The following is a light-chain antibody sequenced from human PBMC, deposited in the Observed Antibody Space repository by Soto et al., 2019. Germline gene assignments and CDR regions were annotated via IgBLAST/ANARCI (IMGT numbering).Light chain of an antibody. CDR2: DVT. V-gene: IGLV2-14*01. CDR3: CSYASSTSYV. CDR1: SGDVGGYNF. Sequence: HSALTKPASVSGSPGQSITISCTGTSGDVGGYNFVSWYQQYPGKAPKLMIHDVTARPSGVSIRFSGSKSGTTASLTISGLQPEDEADYYCCSYASSTSYVFGTGTKVTVL. J-gene: IGLJ1*01.